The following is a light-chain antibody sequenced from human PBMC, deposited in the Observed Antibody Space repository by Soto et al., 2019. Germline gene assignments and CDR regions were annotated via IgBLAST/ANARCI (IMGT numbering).Light chain of an antibody. CDR1: QSISFSY. Sequence: EIVLTESPGTLSLSPGDRTTLSCRASQSISFSYLAWYQQKPGQAPRLLIYGASSRATDIPDRFSGSESGTDFTLTISRLEPEDLAVYYGQQYGSSPLTFGGGTKVEI. V-gene: IGKV3-20*01. CDR3: QQYGSSPLT. J-gene: IGKJ4*01. CDR2: GAS.